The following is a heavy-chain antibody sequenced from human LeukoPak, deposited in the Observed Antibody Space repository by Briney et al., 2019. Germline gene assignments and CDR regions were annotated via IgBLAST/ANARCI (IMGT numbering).Heavy chain of an antibody. CDR3: AKDGHVTYHYFHMDV. CDR1: GFTFSSHA. J-gene: IGHJ6*03. V-gene: IGHV3-23*01. D-gene: IGHD3-10*02. CDR2: ISASDGAT. Sequence: GGSLRLSCAVSGFTFSSHAMSWVHQAPGKGLEWLSCISASDGATWYADSVKGRFTISRDNSKNTLYLQMNDLRAEDTAIYYCAKDGHVTYHYFHMDVWGKGTTVIVSS.